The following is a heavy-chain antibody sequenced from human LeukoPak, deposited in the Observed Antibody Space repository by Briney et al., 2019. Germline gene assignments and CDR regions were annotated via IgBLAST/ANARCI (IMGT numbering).Heavy chain of an antibody. Sequence: GGSLRLSCAASGFTFSSYAMHWVRQAPGKGLVWVSRLNFDGSSTSYADSVKGRFIISRDNAKNTLYLQMNSLRADDTAVYYCTRTFRKIDGMDVWGQGTTVTVSS. CDR1: GFTFSSYA. CDR3: TRTFRKIDGMDV. V-gene: IGHV3-74*01. CDR2: LNFDGSST. J-gene: IGHJ6*02. D-gene: IGHD2-21*01.